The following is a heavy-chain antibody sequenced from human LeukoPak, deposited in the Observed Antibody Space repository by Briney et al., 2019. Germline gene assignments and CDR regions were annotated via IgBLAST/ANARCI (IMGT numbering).Heavy chain of an antibody. Sequence: GGSLRLSCAASGFTFSSYAMSWVRQAPGKGLEWVSYISSSSSTIYYADSVKGRFTISRDNAKNSLYLQMNSLRAEDTAVYYCAREESDTGYRPLDYWGQGTLVTVSS. V-gene: IGHV3-48*04. CDR2: ISSSSSTI. CDR3: AREESDTGYRPLDY. J-gene: IGHJ4*02. CDR1: GFTFSSYA. D-gene: IGHD5-12*01.